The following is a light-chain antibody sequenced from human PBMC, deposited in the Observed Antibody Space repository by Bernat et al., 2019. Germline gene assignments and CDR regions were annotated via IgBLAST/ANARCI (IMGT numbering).Light chain of an antibody. CDR2: GIN. J-gene: IGLJ3*02. CDR1: SLRSYD. Sequence: SSELTQDSAVSVALGQIVRITCQGDSLRSYDASWYQQKPGQAPVLVIHGINNRPSGIPDRFSGSNSGNTASLTITADQTEDAADYYCGSRESSGHHHWVFGGGTELTVL. V-gene: IGLV3-19*01. CDR3: GSRESSGHHHWV.